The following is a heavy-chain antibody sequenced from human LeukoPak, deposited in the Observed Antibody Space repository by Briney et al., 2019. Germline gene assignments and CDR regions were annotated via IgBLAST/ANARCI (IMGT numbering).Heavy chain of an antibody. CDR2: INRSGSI. CDR3: ARVRITMLRGANNWFDP. V-gene: IGHV4-34*01. D-gene: IGHD3-10*01. J-gene: IGHJ5*02. CDR1: GGSLSGYY. Sequence: SETLSLTCAVYGGSLSGYYWNWIRQPPGKGLEWIGEINRSGSINYSPSLKSRVTISLDTSNSKLSLKLSSVTAADTAVYYCARVRITMLRGANNWFDPWGQGTLVTVSS.